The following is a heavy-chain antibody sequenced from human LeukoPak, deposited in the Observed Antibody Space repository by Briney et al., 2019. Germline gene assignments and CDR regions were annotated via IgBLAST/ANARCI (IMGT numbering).Heavy chain of an antibody. Sequence: GGSLRLSCAASGFTVSSNYMSWVRQAPGKGLEWVSVIHSGGSTYYSDSVRGRFTISRDNSKNTLYLQMNSLRAEDTAVYYCARDPGPYYYYGMDVWGQGTTVTVSS. CDR2: IHSGGST. CDR1: GFTVSSNY. CDR3: ARDPGPYYYYGMDV. J-gene: IGHJ6*02. V-gene: IGHV3-66*02.